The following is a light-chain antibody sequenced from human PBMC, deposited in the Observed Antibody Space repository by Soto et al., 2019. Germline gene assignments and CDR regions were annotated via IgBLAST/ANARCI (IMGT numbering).Light chain of an antibody. J-gene: IGKJ1*01. Sequence: ETVLTQSPATLSLSPGERATLSCRASQSISRDLAWYQQKPGQPPRLLICDVSNRATGVPARLSGSGSGTDFTLTISSLEPEDFAVYYCQQRNNWPLTFGQGTKVDIK. CDR2: DVS. CDR1: QSISRD. CDR3: QQRNNWPLT. V-gene: IGKV3-11*01.